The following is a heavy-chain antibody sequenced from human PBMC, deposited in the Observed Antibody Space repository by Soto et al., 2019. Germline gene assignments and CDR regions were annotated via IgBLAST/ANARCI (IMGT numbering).Heavy chain of an antibody. CDR3: AKAAAVPTRHLDY. Sequence: GGSLRLSCAASGFTFTVYAISWVRQAPGKGLEWVSVISGGGDITYYADSVRGRFTISKDKSKNTVHLQMNSLTADDTAVYYCAKAAAVPTRHLDYWGQGTLVTVSS. CDR2: ISGGGDIT. V-gene: IGHV3-23*01. J-gene: IGHJ4*02. CDR1: GFTFTVYA. D-gene: IGHD5-12*01.